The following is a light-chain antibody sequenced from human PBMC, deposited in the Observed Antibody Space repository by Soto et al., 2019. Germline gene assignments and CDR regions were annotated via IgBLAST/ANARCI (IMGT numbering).Light chain of an antibody. CDR3: QQYGSPR. J-gene: IGKJ4*01. CDR2: GAS. Sequence: EIVLTQSPGTLSLSPGERATLSCRASQSVSSSYLAWYQQKPGQAPRLLIYGASSRATGIPERFSGSGSGTDFTLTIRRLEPEDFAVYYCQQYGSPRFGGGTKVDIK. V-gene: IGKV3-20*01. CDR1: QSVSSSY.